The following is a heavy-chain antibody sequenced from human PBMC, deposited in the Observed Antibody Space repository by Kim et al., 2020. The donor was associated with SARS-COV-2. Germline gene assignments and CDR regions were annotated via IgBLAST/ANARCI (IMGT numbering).Heavy chain of an antibody. Sequence: GGSLRLSCAGSEFAFSDYSMNWVRQAPGKGLEWVSYINSRSSTIYYADSVMGRFTISRDNVKNSVYLQMNSLRDEDTAVYYCARGPGLYDVLNNGMDVWGQGTAVTVSS. D-gene: IGHD3-3*01. J-gene: IGHJ6*02. CDR3: ARGPGLYDVLNNGMDV. V-gene: IGHV3-48*02. CDR1: EFAFSDYS. CDR2: INSRSSTI.